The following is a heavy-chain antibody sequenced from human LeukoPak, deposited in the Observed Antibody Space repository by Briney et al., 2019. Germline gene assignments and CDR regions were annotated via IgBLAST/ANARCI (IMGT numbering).Heavy chain of an antibody. CDR3: ARGGKQWRGGNYFDS. V-gene: IGHV1-3*03. D-gene: IGHD6-19*01. CDR1: GYTFTDYA. CDR2: ITTGRGET. Sequence: ASVKVSCKASGYTFTDYALHWLRQSPGQTLEWMGWITTGRGETRYSQEFQRRITFTRDTSASTVYMDLSDLRSEDTAVYYCARGGKQWRGGNYFDSWGQGTLVAVSS. J-gene: IGHJ4*02.